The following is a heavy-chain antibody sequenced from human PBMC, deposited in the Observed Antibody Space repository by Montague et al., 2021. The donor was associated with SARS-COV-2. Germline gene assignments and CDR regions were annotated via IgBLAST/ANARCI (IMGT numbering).Heavy chain of an antibody. J-gene: IGHJ4*02. D-gene: IGHD3-22*01. CDR1: DGSFSDYS. Sequence: SETLSLTCAVYDGSFSDYSWTWIRQPPGKGLEWIGEINHRGSTNYNPSLKSRVTISVATSKNQFSLKMTSVTAVDTAVYYCARGRQHINMVVVVVTGGEYYFDFWGQGTLVAVSS. CDR2: INHRGST. CDR3: ARGRQHINMVVVVVTGGEYYFDF. V-gene: IGHV4-34*01.